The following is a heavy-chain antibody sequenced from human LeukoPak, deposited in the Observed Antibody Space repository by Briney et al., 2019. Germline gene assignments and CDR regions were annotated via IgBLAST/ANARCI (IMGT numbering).Heavy chain of an antibody. J-gene: IGHJ6*03. Sequence: ASVKVSCKASGFTFIGYYIHWVRQAPGQGLEWMGWINPNSGDTNYAQKFQGTNYAQKFQGRVTMTRDTSISTAYMELSRLRSDDTAVYYCARDKQLDWAHYYYYYMYVWGKGTTVTVSS. D-gene: IGHD1-1*01. CDR3: ARDKQLDWAHYYYYYMYV. CDR1: GFTFIGYY. CDR2: INPNSGDTNYAQKFQGT. V-gene: IGHV1-2*02.